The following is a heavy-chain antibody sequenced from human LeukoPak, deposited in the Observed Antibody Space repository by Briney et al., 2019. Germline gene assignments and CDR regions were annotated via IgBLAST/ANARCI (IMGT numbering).Heavy chain of an antibody. CDR1: GGSFSGYY. CDR3: ARVGVGAAAGTLDY. Sequence: SETLSLTCAVYGGSFSGYYWSWIRQPPGKGLEWIGEINHSGSTNYNPSLKSRVTISVDTSKNQFSLKLSSVTAADTAVYYCARVGVGAAAGTLDYWGQGTLVTVSS. J-gene: IGHJ4*02. CDR2: INHSGST. V-gene: IGHV4-34*01. D-gene: IGHD6-13*01.